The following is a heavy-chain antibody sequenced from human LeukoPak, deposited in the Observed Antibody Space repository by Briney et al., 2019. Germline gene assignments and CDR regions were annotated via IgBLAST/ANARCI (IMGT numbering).Heavy chain of an antibody. J-gene: IGHJ3*02. Sequence: GGSLRLACAASGFTFSSYWMSWVGQAPGKGLEWVANIKQDGSEKYYVDSVKVRFTISRDNAKNSLYLQMNSLRAEDTAVYYCARVLSVVEDAFDIWGQGTMVTVSS. V-gene: IGHV3-7*01. CDR2: IKQDGSEK. D-gene: IGHD2-2*01. CDR3: ARVLSVVEDAFDI. CDR1: GFTFSSYW.